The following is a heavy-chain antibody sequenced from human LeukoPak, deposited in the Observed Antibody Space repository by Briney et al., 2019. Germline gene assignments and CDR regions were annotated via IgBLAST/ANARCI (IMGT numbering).Heavy chain of an antibody. V-gene: IGHV4-34*01. J-gene: IGHJ3*02. CDR3: ARGGHSGYEGAFDI. Sequence: SETLSLTCAVYGGSFSGYYWSWIRQPPGKGLEWIGEINHSGSTNYNPSLKSRVTISVDTSKNQFSLKLSSVTAADTAVYYCARGGHSGYEGAFDIWGQGTMVFVSS. CDR2: INHSGST. D-gene: IGHD5-12*01. CDR1: GGSFSGYY.